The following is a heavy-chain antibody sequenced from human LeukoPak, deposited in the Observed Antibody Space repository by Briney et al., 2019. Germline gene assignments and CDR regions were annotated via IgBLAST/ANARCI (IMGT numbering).Heavy chain of an antibody. J-gene: IGHJ3*01. V-gene: IGHV4-39*07. CDR1: SGSVSNSHYY. CDR2: IFYSGNT. Sequence: SETLSLTCTVSSGSVSNSHYYWAWVRQPPGKGLEWLGSIFYSGNTHYNPSLKSPVTISIDTSKNQFSLKVSSVTAADTAIYYCARQSSGWYVFWGQGTMVTVSS. CDR3: ARQSSGWYVF. D-gene: IGHD6-19*01.